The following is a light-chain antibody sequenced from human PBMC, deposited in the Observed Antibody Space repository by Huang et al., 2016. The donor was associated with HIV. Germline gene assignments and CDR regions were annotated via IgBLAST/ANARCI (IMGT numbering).Light chain of an antibody. J-gene: IGKJ2*01. Sequence: IPMTQSPSSLSASVCDRVTITCRASENIRRYLNWYQQKPGKPPKLLIHSASTLQSGVLTRWSGRGSGTDFTLTITSLQPEDIATYYCQGSGSSAHTFGQGTNLEIK. CDR3: QGSGSSAHT. CDR2: SAS. CDR1: ENIRRY. V-gene: IGKV1-39*01.